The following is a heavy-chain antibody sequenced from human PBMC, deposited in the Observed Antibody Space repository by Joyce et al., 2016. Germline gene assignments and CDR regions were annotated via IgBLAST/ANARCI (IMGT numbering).Heavy chain of an antibody. D-gene: IGHD6-25*01. V-gene: IGHV3-30*18. Sequence: QVQLVESGGGVVQPGRSLRLSCAASGLTLSNDGVHWVRQAPGKGMEWVAVISYDGIYKYYADSVKGRFTISRDNSKNTVFLEMNSLRTEETAVYYCAKILTATYSSGWFLDYWGQGTLVTVSS. CDR1: GLTLSNDG. J-gene: IGHJ4*02. CDR2: ISYDGIYK. CDR3: AKILTATYSSGWFLDY.